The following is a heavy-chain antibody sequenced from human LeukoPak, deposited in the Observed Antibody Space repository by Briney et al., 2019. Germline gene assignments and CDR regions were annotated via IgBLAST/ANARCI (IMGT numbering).Heavy chain of an antibody. J-gene: IGHJ6*03. Sequence: TSETLSLTCAVSGGSISSNNWWSWVRQPPGQGLEWIGEIYASGSTNYKPSLKSRVTISVDKSKNQFSLKLSSVTAADTAVYYCARANDYGDPLPRYMDVWGKGTTVTVSS. CDR1: GGSISSNNW. D-gene: IGHD4-17*01. V-gene: IGHV4-4*02. CDR2: IYASGST. CDR3: ARANDYGDPLPRYMDV.